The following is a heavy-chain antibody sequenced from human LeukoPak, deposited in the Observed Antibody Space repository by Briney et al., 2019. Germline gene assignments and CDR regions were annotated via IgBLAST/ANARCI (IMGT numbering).Heavy chain of an antibody. CDR3: ARGRVRCSGGNCYSYAFDI. V-gene: IGHV1-2*02. CDR1: GYTFIDFY. J-gene: IGHJ3*02. CDR2: ISPKSGGT. D-gene: IGHD2-15*01. Sequence: ASVKVSCKASGYTFIDFYMRWVRQAPGQGLEWMGWISPKSGGTNYAQKFKGRLTVTRDTSISTAYMELSWLTSDDTALYYRARGRVRCSGGNCYSYAFDIWGQGTMVTVSS.